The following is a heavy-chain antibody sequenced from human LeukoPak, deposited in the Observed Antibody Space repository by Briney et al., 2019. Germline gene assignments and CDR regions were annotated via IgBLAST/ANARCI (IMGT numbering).Heavy chain of an antibody. CDR1: GFTFSSYA. CDR3: AKVRYGYCSGGSCSNGWFDP. J-gene: IGHJ5*02. D-gene: IGHD2-15*01. Sequence: AGGSLRLSCAASGFTFSSYAMSWVRQAPGKGLEWVSAISGSGGSTYYADSVKGRFTISRDNSKNTLYLQMNSLRAEDTAVYYCAKVRYGYCSGGSCSNGWFDPWGQGTLVTVSS. V-gene: IGHV3-23*01. CDR2: ISGSGGST.